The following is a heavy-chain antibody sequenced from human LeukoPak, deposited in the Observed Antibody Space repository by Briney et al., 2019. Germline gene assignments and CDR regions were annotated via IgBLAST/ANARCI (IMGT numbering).Heavy chain of an antibody. J-gene: IGHJ4*02. CDR2: ISGSGSST. CDR3: AKDISPSQSSSENYFDY. Sequence: GGSLRLSCAASGFTFSSYAMSWVRQAPGKGLEWVSAISGSGSSTYYADSVKGRFTISRDNSKNTLYLQMNSLRAEDTAVYYCAKDISPSQSSSENYFDYWGQGTLVTVS. CDR1: GFTFSSYA. V-gene: IGHV3-23*01. D-gene: IGHD6-6*01.